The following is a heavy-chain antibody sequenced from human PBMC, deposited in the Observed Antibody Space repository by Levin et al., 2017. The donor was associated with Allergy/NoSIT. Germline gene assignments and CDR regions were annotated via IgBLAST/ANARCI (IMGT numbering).Heavy chain of an antibody. J-gene: IGHJ4*02. Sequence: GESLKISCAASGFTFSSYAMHWVRQAPGKGLEWVAVISYDGNDKYYADSVKGRFTISRVNSKNTVYLQMNSLRAEDTAVYYCARDGGSYWDYFFDHWGQGTLVTVSS. CDR1: GFTFSSYA. CDR3: ARDGGSYWDYFFDH. D-gene: IGHD1-26*01. CDR2: ISYDGNDK. V-gene: IGHV3-30*14.